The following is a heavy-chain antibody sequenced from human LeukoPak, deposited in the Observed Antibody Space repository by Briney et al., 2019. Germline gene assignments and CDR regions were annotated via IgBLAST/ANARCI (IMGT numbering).Heavy chain of an antibody. CDR3: ARGYYLSG. CDR1: GGSFSGYY. D-gene: IGHD3-10*01. J-gene: IGHJ3*01. CDR2: INHSGSS. Sequence: SETLSLTCAVYGGSFSGYYWSWIRQPPGKGLEWIGEINHSGSSNYNPSLKSRVTISVDTSKNQFSLKLSSVTAADTAVYYCARGYYLSGWGQGTMVTVSS. V-gene: IGHV4-34*01.